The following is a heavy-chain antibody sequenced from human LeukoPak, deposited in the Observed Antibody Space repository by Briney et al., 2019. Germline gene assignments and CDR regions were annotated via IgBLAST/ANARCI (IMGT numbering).Heavy chain of an antibody. Sequence: GASVKVSCKASGYTFTGYYMHWVRQAPGQGLEWMGWINPNSGGTNYAQKFQGRVTMTRDTSISTAYMELSRLRSDDTAVYYCARVEGAATYDFWSGSYYFDYCGQGTLVTVSS. V-gene: IGHV1-2*02. CDR1: GYTFTGYY. D-gene: IGHD3-3*01. J-gene: IGHJ4*02. CDR3: ARVEGAATYDFWSGSYYFDY. CDR2: INPNSGGT.